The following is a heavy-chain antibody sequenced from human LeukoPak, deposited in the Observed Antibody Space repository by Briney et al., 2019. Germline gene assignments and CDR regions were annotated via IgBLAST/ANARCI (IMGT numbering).Heavy chain of an antibody. Sequence: GASVKVSCKASGGTFSSYAISWVRQAPGQGLEWMGGIIPIFGTANYAQKFQGRVTITADESTSTAYMELSSLRSEDTAVYYCGVVITTEYYYYYMDVWGKGTTVTISS. CDR3: GVVITTEYYYYYMDV. V-gene: IGHV1-69*13. CDR1: GGTFSSYA. CDR2: IIPIFGTA. D-gene: IGHD3-22*01. J-gene: IGHJ6*03.